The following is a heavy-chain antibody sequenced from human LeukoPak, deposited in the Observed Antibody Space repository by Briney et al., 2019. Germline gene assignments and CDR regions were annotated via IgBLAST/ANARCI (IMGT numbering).Heavy chain of an antibody. CDR1: GGSLSAYY. CDR3: ATDPQILGPTTHAFDI. Sequence: PSETLSLTCAVYGGSLSAYYWTWIRQPPGKGLEWIGEINHGGSTNYNPSLKSRVTISIDTSKNQFSLKLSSVTAADTAVYYCATDPQILGPTTHAFDIWGQGTMVTVSS. V-gene: IGHV4-34*01. CDR2: INHGGST. D-gene: IGHD3-16*01. J-gene: IGHJ3*02.